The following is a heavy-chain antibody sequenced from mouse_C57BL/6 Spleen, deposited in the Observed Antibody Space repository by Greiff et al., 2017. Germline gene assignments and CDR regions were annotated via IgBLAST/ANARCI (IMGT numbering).Heavy chain of an antibody. Sequence: QVQLQQSGPELVKPGASVKISCKASGYAFSSSWMNWVKQRPGKGLEWIGRIYPGDGDTTYNGKFKGKATLTADKSSSTAYMQLSSLTSEDSAVYFCARGVYYAMDYWGQGTSVTVSS. V-gene: IGHV1-82*01. J-gene: IGHJ4*01. CDR1: GYAFSSSW. CDR3: ARGVYYAMDY. CDR2: IYPGDGDT.